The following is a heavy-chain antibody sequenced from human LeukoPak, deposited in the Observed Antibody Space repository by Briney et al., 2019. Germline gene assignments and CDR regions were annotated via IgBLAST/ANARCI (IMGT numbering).Heavy chain of an antibody. Sequence: KPSETLSLTCTVPGGSISSYYWSWIRRPPGKGLEWIGYIYYSGSTNYNPSLKSRVTISVDTSKNQFSLKLSSVTAADTAVYYCARDRVDIVARGPYYYGMDVWGQGTTVTVSS. V-gene: IGHV4-59*01. CDR1: GGSISSYY. J-gene: IGHJ6*02. CDR3: ARDRVDIVARGPYYYGMDV. CDR2: IYYSGST. D-gene: IGHD5-12*01.